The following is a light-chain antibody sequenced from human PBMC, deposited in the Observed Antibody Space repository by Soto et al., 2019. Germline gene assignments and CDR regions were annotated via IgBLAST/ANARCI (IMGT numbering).Light chain of an antibody. Sequence: DIQMTQSPSTLPASVGDRVTITCRASQSISIWLAWYQQKPGRAPKPLIYDVSSLQSGVPSRFSGSGSGTDFTLTISSLQPEDFATYYCQQYDNLPLIFGQGTRLEIK. V-gene: IGKV1-5*01. CDR3: QQYDNLPLI. J-gene: IGKJ5*01. CDR1: QSISIW. CDR2: DVS.